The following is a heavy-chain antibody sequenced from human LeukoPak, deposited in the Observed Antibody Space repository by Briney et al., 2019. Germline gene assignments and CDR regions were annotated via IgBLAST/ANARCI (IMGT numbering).Heavy chain of an antibody. CDR2: INPNSGGT. V-gene: IGHV1-2*02. J-gene: IGHJ4*02. CDR1: GYTFTSYA. D-gene: IGHD2-2*01. CDR3: ARSPPFRDQPFFDY. Sequence: GASVKVSCKASGYTFTSYAMNWVRQAPGQGLEWMGWINPNSGGTNYAQKFQGRVTMTRDTSISTAYMELSRLRSDDTAVYYCARSPPFRDQPFFDYWGQGTLVTVSS.